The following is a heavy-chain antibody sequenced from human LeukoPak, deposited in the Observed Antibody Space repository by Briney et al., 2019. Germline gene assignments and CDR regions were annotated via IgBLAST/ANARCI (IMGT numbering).Heavy chain of an antibody. Sequence: PGGSLRLSCAASGFSLSDYYMSWVRQAPGKGLEWVSYISSSSSYTINADSVKGRFTISRDNAKNSLYLQMNSLRAEDTAVYYCATLPPVAGVDYWGQGTLVTVSS. CDR1: GFSLSDYY. J-gene: IGHJ4*02. D-gene: IGHD6-19*01. CDR3: ATLPPVAGVDY. CDR2: ISSSSSYT. V-gene: IGHV3-11*06.